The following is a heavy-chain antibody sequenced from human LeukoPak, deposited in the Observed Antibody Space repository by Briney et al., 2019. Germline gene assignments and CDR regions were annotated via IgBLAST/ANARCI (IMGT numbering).Heavy chain of an antibody. D-gene: IGHD1-26*01. CDR1: GFTFSSYG. V-gene: IGHV3-74*01. CDR2: IDANAKTT. CDR3: LTVVETTIAAFDI. J-gene: IGHJ3*02. Sequence: RPGGSLRLSCAASGFTFSSYGMHWVRQAPGKGLVWVSRIDANAKTTSYADSVKGRFTISTDNAKKTLYLQMNSLRVEDTAVYYCLTVVETTIAAFDIWGQGTMVTVSS.